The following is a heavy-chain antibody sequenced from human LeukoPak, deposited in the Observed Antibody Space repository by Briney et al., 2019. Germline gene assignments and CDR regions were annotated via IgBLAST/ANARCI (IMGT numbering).Heavy chain of an antibody. CDR3: ARDCGGGSCYGPYDAFDI. J-gene: IGHJ3*02. CDR2: IWYDGSNK. CDR1: GFTFSSYA. V-gene: IGHV3-33*01. D-gene: IGHD2-15*01. Sequence: PGRSLRLSCVASGFTFSSYAMHWVRQAPGKGLEWVALIWYDGSNKYYADSVKGRFTISRDNSKNTLYLQMNSLRAEDTAVYYCARDCGGGSCYGPYDAFDIWGQGTMVTVSS.